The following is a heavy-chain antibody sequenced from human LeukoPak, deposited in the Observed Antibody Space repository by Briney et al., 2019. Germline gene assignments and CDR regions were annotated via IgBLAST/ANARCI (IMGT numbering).Heavy chain of an antibody. V-gene: IGHV3-21*01. CDR2: ISSSSSYI. CDR3: ARDPRGHFDH. J-gene: IGHJ4*02. CDR1: GFTFSSYS. Sequence: GGSLRLSCAASGFTFSSYSMNWVRQAPGKGLEWVSSISSSSSYIYYADSAKGRFTISRDNAKKSLYLQMNSLRAEDTAVYYCARDPRGHFDHWGQGTLVNVSS. D-gene: IGHD5-12*01.